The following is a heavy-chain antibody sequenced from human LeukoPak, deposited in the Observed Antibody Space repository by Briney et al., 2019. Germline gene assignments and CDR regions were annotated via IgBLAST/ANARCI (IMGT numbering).Heavy chain of an antibody. CDR3: ARLNVLNNSVLHHFDR. D-gene: IGHD1/OR15-1a*01. V-gene: IGHV4-59*08. J-gene: IGHJ4*02. CDR1: GGSISSYY. CDR2: INYSGST. Sequence: PSETLSPTCTVSGGSISSYYWSWIRQPPGKGLEWIGYINYSGSTNYNPSLKSRVTISVDTSKNHFSLKLNSVTAADTAVYYCARLNVLNNSVLHHFDRWGQGTVITVSS.